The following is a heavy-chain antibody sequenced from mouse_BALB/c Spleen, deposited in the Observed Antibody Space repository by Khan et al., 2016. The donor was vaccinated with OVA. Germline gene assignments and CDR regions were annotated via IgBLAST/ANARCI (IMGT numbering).Heavy chain of an antibody. V-gene: IGHV3-5*02. CDR1: GISITTGNYR. J-gene: IGHJ1*01. D-gene: IGHD2-2*01. Sequence: EVQLQESGPGLVNPSQTVSLTCTVTGISITTGNYRWSWIRQFPGNKLEWIGYIYYTGTTTYNPSLTTRTTITREASKNQFFLEMNSLTAEYTAPYYCARDSGFWYFDVWGEASTVTVSS. CDR3: ARDSGFWYFDV. CDR2: IYYTGTT.